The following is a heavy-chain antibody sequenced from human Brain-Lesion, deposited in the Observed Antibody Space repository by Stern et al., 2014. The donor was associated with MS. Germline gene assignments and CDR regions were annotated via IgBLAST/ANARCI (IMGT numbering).Heavy chain of an antibody. V-gene: IGHV3-9*01. J-gene: IGHJ4*02. D-gene: IGHD1-14*01. Sequence: VQLVQSGGDLVQPGRSLRLSCAAFGFTFGGYAMHWVRQAPGKGLEWVAGISWNSGTIGYADSVKGRFTTSRDNAYSSLYLQMNSLRPEDTALYYCARDITGSSAYFAYWGQGTLVTVSS. CDR2: ISWNSGTI. CDR3: ARDITGSSAYFAY. CDR1: GFTFGGYA.